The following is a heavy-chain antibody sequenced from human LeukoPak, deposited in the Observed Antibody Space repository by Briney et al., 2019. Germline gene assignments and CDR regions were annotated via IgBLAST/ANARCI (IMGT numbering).Heavy chain of an antibody. V-gene: IGHV3-23*01. CDR3: ARSGAVSRRWLQMRSGAFDI. CDR2: IGGRDGST. Sequence: GGSLRLSCAASGFTFSDHYMDWVRQAPGKGLEWVSAIGGRDGSTYYADSVKGRFTISRDNSKNTLYVQMNSLRAEDTAVYYCARSGAVSRRWLQMRSGAFDIWGQRTMVTVSS. D-gene: IGHD5-24*01. CDR1: GFTFSDHY. J-gene: IGHJ3*02.